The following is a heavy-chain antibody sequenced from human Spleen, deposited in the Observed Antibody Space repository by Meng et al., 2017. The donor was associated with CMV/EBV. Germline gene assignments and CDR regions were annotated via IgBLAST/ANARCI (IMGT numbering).Heavy chain of an antibody. Sequence: SETLSLTCTVSGGSISSSSYYWGWIRQPPGKGLEWIGSIYYSGSTYYNPSLKSRVTMSVDTSKIQISLKLSSVTAADTAVYHCARGYYSDSSGHYYANPHWFDPWGRGTLVTVSS. CDR3: ARGYYSDSSGHYYANPHWFDP. CDR2: IYYSGST. J-gene: IGHJ5*02. CDR1: GGSISSSSYY. V-gene: IGHV4-39*07. D-gene: IGHD3-22*01.